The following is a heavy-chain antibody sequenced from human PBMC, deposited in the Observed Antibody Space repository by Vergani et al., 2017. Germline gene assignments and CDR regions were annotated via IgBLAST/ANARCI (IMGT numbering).Heavy chain of an antibody. V-gene: IGHV3-33*01. D-gene: IGHD1-14*01. CDR3: ARDLRLLYNRFDP. Sequence: QVSLVESGGGVVQPGRSLTLTCAASGFTFNQYGMHWVRQAPGKGLEWVAVTWYDGNNKQYADSVKGRFTISRDNSKSTMYLQMNSLRDEDTGVYYCARDLRLLYNRFDPWGQGTLVTVSS. CDR2: TWYDGNNK. J-gene: IGHJ5*02. CDR1: GFTFNQYG.